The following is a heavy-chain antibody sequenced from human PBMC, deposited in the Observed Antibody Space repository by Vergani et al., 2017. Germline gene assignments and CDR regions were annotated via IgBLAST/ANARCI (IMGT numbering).Heavy chain of an antibody. D-gene: IGHD3-10*01. V-gene: IGHV4-30-4*08. CDR1: GGPISSGDYY. Sequence: QVQLQESGPGLVKPSQTLSLTCTVSGGPISSGDYYWSSIRQPPGKGLEWIGYIYYSGSTYYNPSLKSRVTISVDTSKNQFSLKLSSVTAAGTAVYYCARXAITMVRGVIPIDYGGQATLVTVSS. J-gene: IGHJ4*02. CDR3: ARXAITMVRGVIPIDY. CDR2: IYYSGST.